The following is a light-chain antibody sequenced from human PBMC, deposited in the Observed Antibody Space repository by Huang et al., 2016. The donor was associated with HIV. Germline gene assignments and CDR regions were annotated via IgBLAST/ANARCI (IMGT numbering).Light chain of an antibody. V-gene: IGKV3-15*01. J-gene: IGKJ4*01. Sequence: EIVLTQSPATLSLSPGERAALSCRATQSINNNLAWYQQTPGQSPRLLIYGASTRATGIPARFRGSGSGTEFTLTISSLQSEDFAVYYCQQYNNWPPLLTFGGGTKVDIK. CDR1: QSINNN. CDR2: GAS. CDR3: QQYNNWPPLLT.